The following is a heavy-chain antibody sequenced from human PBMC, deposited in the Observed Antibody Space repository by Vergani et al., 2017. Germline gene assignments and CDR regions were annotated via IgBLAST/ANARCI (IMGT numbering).Heavy chain of an antibody. J-gene: IGHJ3*02. CDR3: ARNPYFGGYCYSDAFDI. Sequence: QVQLQESGPGLVKPSETLSLTCTVSGGSISSYYWSWIRQPPGKGLEWIGYIYYSGSTNYNPSLKSRVTISVDTSKNQFSLKLSSVTAADTAVYYCARNPYFGGYCYSDAFDIWGQGTMVTVSS. V-gene: IGHV4-59*01. CDR2: IYYSGST. CDR1: GGSISSYY. D-gene: IGHD2-21*02.